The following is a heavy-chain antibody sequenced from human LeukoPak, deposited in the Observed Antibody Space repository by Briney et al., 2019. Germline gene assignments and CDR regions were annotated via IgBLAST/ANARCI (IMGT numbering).Heavy chain of an antibody. CDR1: GGSFSGYY. D-gene: IGHD4-23*01. V-gene: IGHV4-34*01. CDR3: ASHGLGKRYYYYYMDV. Sequence: SETLSLTCAVYGGSFSGYYWSWIRQPPGKGLEWIGEINHSGSTNYNPSLKSRVTISVDTSKNQFSLKLSSVTAADTAVYYCASHGLGKRYYYYYMDVWGKGTTVTISS. CDR2: INHSGST. J-gene: IGHJ6*03.